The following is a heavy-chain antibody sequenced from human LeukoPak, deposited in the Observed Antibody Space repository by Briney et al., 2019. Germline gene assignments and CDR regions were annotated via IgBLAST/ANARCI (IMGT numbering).Heavy chain of an antibody. CDR2: INTNTGNP. CDR3: ARGGSLSGGYYGMDV. D-gene: IGHD3-16*01. Sequence: GASVKVSCKASGYTFTSYYVHWVRQAPGQGLEWMGWINTNTGNPTYAQGFTGWFVFSLDTSVSTAYLQISSLKAEDTAVYYCARGGSLSGGYYGMDVWGQGTTVTVSS. CDR1: GYTFTSYY. J-gene: IGHJ6*02. V-gene: IGHV7-4-1*02.